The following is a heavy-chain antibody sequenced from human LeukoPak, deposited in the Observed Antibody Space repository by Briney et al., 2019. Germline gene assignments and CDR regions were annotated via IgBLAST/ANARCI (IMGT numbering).Heavy chain of an antibody. J-gene: IGHJ5*02. CDR2: IYTSGST. CDR1: GGSINSGSYY. Sequence: PSETLSLTCTVSGGSINSGSYYWSWIRQPAGKGLEWIGRIYTSGSTNYNPSLKNRVTISVDTSKNQFSLKLSSVTAADTAVYYCARGLRGWEGWFDPWGQGTLVTVSS. D-gene: IGHD1-26*01. CDR3: ARGLRGWEGWFDP. V-gene: IGHV4-61*02.